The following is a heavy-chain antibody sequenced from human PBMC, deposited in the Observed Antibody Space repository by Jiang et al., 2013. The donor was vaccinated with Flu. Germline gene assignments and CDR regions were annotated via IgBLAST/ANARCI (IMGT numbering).Heavy chain of an antibody. CDR3: AHRCYSIAARPCLGAFDI. CDR2: IYWDDDK. J-gene: IGHJ3*02. D-gene: IGHD6-6*01. V-gene: IGHV2-5*02. CDR1: TSGVG. Sequence: TSGVGVGWIRQPPGKALEWLALIYWDDDKRYSPSLKGRLTITKDTSKNQVVLTMTNMDPVDTATYYRAHRCYSIAARPCLGAFDIWGQGTMVTVSS.